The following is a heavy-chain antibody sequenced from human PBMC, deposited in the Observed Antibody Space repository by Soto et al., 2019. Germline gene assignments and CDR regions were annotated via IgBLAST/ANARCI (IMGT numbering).Heavy chain of an antibody. J-gene: IGHJ5*02. Sequence: GGSLRLSCVASGFTFSSYGMRWVRQAPGEGLQWVSSISGSGDDTKYIDSVKGRFTISRDNSKNTLYLQMNSLRAEDTAVYYCATGNYDFWSGHNWFDPWGQGTLVTVSS. V-gene: IGHV3-23*01. D-gene: IGHD3-3*01. CDR2: ISGSGDDT. CDR1: GFTFSSYG. CDR3: ATGNYDFWSGHNWFDP.